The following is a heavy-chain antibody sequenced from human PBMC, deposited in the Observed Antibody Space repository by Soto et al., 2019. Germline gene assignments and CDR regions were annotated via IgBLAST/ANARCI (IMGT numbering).Heavy chain of an antibody. V-gene: IGHV1-69*02. D-gene: IGHD3-22*01. CDR1: GGTFSSYT. Sequence: QVQLVQSGAEVKKPGSSVKVSCKASGGTFSSYTISWVRQAPGQGLEWMGRIIPILGIANYAQKFQGRVTITADKSTSTAYMELSRLRSEDTAVYYCARSMAYDSSGYYAMGVGFDPWGQGTLVTVSS. J-gene: IGHJ5*02. CDR2: IIPILGIA. CDR3: ARSMAYDSSGYYAMGVGFDP.